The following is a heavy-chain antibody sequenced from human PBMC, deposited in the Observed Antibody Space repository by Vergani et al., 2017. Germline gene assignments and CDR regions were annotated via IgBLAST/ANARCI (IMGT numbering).Heavy chain of an antibody. CDR3: VRQTGGIFTFDP. J-gene: IGHJ5*02. Sequence: QVQLQESGPGLVKPSETLSLTCTVSGYSISSGYYWGWIRQPPGKGLEWIGYVHDTEGTNYNPSLKNRVTMSVDTSKKKFSLNLNSVTAADTAVYYCVRQTGGIFTFDPWGQGTLVTVSS. D-gene: IGHD7-27*01. CDR2: VHDTEGT. V-gene: IGHV4-61*01. CDR1: GYSISSGYY.